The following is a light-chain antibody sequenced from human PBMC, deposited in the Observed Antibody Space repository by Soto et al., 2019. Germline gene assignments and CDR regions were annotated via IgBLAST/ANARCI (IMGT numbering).Light chain of an antibody. J-gene: IGKJ2*03. CDR2: WAS. Sequence: DIVMTQSPDSLAVSLGERATINCKSSQSVLYSSNNINYLAWYQQKPGQPPKLLIYWASTRASGVPDRFSGSGSGTDFTLTISSLQAEDVAVYYCQQYYTTPRSFGQGTKLEIK. V-gene: IGKV4-1*01. CDR1: QSVLYSSNNINY. CDR3: QQYYTTPRS.